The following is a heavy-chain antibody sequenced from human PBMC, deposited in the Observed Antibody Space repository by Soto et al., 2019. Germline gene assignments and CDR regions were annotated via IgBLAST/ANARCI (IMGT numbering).Heavy chain of an antibody. Sequence: SGTLRLTCTVSGGSLRSYYWSWIRQPAGKGLEWIGRIHTSGSTNYNPSLKSRVTMSVDTSKNQFSLKLSSVTAADTAVYYCARGGWYEYFQHWGQCTLVTVS. J-gene: IGHJ1*01. CDR2: IHTSGST. CDR1: GGSLRSYY. V-gene: IGHV4-4*07. CDR3: ARGGWYEYFQH. D-gene: IGHD6-19*01.